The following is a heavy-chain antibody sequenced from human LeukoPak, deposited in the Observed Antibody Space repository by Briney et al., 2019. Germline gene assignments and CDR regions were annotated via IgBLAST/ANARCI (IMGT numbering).Heavy chain of an antibody. CDR3: ARHSDSSPNFYRYFDL. CDR2: IYYSGST. V-gene: IGHV4-59*08. CDR1: GGSISSYY. D-gene: IGHD6-13*01. Sequence: SETLSLTCTVSGGSISSYYWSWIRQPPGKGLEWIGYIYYSGSTYYNPSLKSRVTISVDTSKNQFSLKLSSVTAADTAVYYCARHSDSSPNFYRYFDLWGRGTLVTVSS. J-gene: IGHJ2*01.